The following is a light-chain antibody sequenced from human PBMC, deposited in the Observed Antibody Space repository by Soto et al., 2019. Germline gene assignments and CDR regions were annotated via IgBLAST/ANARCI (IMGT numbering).Light chain of an antibody. J-gene: IGKJ2*01. CDR3: LQYYGGPPHT. Sequence: DIVLTQSPDSLAVFLGERATITCKSSQSLFYSAYRTNYLAWYQDKPGRPPKMLISWASTRASGVPDRFSGSGSGTDFTLTISSLQAEDVAVYYCLQYYGGPPHTFGQGTKLEI. CDR2: WAS. V-gene: IGKV4-1*01. CDR1: QSLFYSAYRTNY.